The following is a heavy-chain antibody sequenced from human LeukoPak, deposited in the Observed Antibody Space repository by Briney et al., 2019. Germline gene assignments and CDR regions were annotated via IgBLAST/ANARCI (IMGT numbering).Heavy chain of an antibody. V-gene: IGHV3-48*04. CDR1: GFTFSSYW. CDR2: ISSSSSTI. Sequence: GGSLRLSCAASGFTFSSYWMSWVRQAPGKGLEWVSYISSSSSTIYYADSVKGRFTISRDNAKNSLYLQMNSLRAEDTAAYYCARDTISITGTFSLDYWGQGTLVTVSS. D-gene: IGHD1-7*01. CDR3: ARDTISITGTFSLDY. J-gene: IGHJ4*02.